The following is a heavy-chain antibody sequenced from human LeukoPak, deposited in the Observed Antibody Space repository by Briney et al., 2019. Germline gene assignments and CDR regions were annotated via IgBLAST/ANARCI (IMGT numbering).Heavy chain of an antibody. CDR2: INIDGSTT. D-gene: IGHD3-16*01. V-gene: IGHV3-74*01. CDR3: ARDLGGRADF. CDR1: GFTFSSYW. Sequence: GGSLRLSCVASGFTFSSYWVHWVRQSPGKGLVWVSRINIDGSTTTYADSVKGRFTISRDNAKNTLYLQMNSLRVEDTAVYYCARDLGGRADFWGQGTLVTVSS. J-gene: IGHJ4*02.